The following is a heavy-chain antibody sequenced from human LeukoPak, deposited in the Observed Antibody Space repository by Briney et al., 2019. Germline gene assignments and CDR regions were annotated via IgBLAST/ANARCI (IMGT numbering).Heavy chain of an antibody. CDR1: GGTFSSYA. CDR2: IIPILGIA. J-gene: IGHJ4*02. CDR3: AALRIAAAGYYFDY. V-gene: IGHV1-69*04. Sequence: SVKVSCKASGGTFSSYAISWVRQAPGQGLEWMGRIIPILGIANYAQKFQGRVTITADKSTSTAYMELSSLRSEDTAVYYCAALRIAAAGYYFDYWGQGTLVTVSS. D-gene: IGHD6-13*01.